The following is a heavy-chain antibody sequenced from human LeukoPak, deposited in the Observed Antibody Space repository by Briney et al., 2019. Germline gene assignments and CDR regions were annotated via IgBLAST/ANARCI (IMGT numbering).Heavy chain of an antibody. CDR3: AREGPYGDYFDY. V-gene: IGHV4-39*07. Sequence: SETLSLTCTVSGGSISSSSYYWGWIRQPPGKGLEWIGSIYYSGSTYYNPSLKSRVTISVDTSKNQFSLKLSSVTAADTAVYYCAREGPYGDYFDYWGQGTLVTVSS. D-gene: IGHD4-17*01. CDR2: IYYSGST. J-gene: IGHJ4*02. CDR1: GGSISSSSYY.